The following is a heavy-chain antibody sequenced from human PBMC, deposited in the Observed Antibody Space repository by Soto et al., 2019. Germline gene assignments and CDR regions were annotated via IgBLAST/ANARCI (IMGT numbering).Heavy chain of an antibody. D-gene: IGHD2-2*02. J-gene: IGHJ1*01. V-gene: IGHV3-15*01. CDR1: GFTFSNAW. Sequence: EVQLVESGGGLVKPGGSLRLSCAASGFTFSNAWMSWVRQAPGKGLEWVGRLRSKADGGTTDYTAPVKGRFTISTDDSKNTLYLQMNSLKTEDTAVYYCTTGIPTPWRGIQHWGQGTLVTVSS. CDR2: LRSKADGGTT. CDR3: TTGIPTPWRGIQH.